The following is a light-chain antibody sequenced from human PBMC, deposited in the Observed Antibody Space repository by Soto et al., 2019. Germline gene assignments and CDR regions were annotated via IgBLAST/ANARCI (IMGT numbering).Light chain of an antibody. V-gene: IGKV3-20*01. CDR1: QSVSSTY. Sequence: EIVLTQSPGTLSLSPGERATLSCRASQSVSSTYLAWYQQKPGQAPRLLIYGASSRATGIPDRFSGSGSGTDFTLTISRLEPEDFAVYYCQQYGNSPRTFGQVTKVESK. J-gene: IGKJ1*01. CDR2: GAS. CDR3: QQYGNSPRT.